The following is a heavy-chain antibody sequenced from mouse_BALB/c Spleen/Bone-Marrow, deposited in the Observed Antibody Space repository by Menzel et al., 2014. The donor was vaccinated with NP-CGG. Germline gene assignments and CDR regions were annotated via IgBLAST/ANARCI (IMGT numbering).Heavy chain of an antibody. V-gene: IGHV1-54*01. CDR2: INPGSGGT. Sequence: QVQLQQSGAELVRPGTSVKVSCKASGFAFTNYLIEWVKQRPGQGLEWIGVINPGSGGTYYNEKFKAKTTLTADKSSSTINMQLSSLASDDAAVYFCARWDYAMDYWGQGTSVTVSS. CDR1: GFAFTNYL. J-gene: IGHJ4*01. CDR3: ARWDYAMDY.